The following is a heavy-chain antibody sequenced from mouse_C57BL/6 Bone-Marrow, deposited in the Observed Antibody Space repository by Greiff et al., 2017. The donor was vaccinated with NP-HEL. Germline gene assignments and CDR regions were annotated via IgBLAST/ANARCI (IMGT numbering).Heavy chain of an antibody. CDR3: TSPHYYGSSYSYFDV. V-gene: IGHV1-15*01. CDR2: IDPETGGT. D-gene: IGHD1-1*01. CDR1: GYTFTDYE. J-gene: IGHJ1*03. Sequence: VQLQQSGAELVRPGASVTLSCKASGYTFTDYEMHWVKQTPVHGLEWIGAIDPETGGTAYNQKFKGKAILTADKSSSTAYMELRSLTSEDSAVYYCTSPHYYGSSYSYFDVWGTGTTVTVSS.